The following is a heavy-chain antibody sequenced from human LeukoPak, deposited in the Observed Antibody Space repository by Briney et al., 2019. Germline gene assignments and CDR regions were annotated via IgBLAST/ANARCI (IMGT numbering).Heavy chain of an antibody. V-gene: IGHV3-33*06. J-gene: IGHJ4*02. CDR2: IWYDGSNK. CDR1: GFTFSSYG. D-gene: IGHD5-12*01. CDR3: AKWRARGYDFDY. Sequence: PGGSLRLSCAASGFTFSSYGMHWVRQAPGKGLEWVAVIWYDGSNKYYADSVKGRFTISRDNSKNTLHLQMNSLRAEDTAVYYCAKWRARGYDFDYWGQGTLVTVSS.